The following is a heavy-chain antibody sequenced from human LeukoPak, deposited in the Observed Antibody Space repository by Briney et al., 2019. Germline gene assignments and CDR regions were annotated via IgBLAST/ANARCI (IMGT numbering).Heavy chain of an antibody. CDR2: IYTSGST. V-gene: IGHV4-61*02. D-gene: IGHD1-26*01. CDR1: GGSISSGSYY. J-gene: IGHJ4*02. Sequence: SETLSLTCTVSGGSISSGSYYWSWIRQPAGKGLEWIGRIYTSGSTNYNPSLKSRVTISVDTSKNQFSLKLSSVTAADTAVYYCARVSGSYRWYFDYWGQGTLVTVS. CDR3: ARVSGSYRWYFDY.